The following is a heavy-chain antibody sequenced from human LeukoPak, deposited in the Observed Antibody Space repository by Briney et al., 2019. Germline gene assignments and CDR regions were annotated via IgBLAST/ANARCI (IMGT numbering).Heavy chain of an antibody. J-gene: IGHJ6*02. V-gene: IGHV3-23*01. CDR1: GLTFSSYA. Sequence: GGSLRLSCAASGLTFSSYAMSWVRQAPGKGLEWVSAISGSGGSTYYADSVKGRFTISRDNSKNTLYLQMNSLRAEDTAVYYCAKVGITGTTATYGMDVWGQGTTVTVSS. D-gene: IGHD1-7*01. CDR3: AKVGITGTTATYGMDV. CDR2: ISGSGGST.